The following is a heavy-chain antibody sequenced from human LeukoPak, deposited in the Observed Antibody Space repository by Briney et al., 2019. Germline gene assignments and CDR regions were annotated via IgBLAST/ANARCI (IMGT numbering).Heavy chain of an antibody. V-gene: IGHV4-59*01. CDR2: IYYSGST. D-gene: IGHD3-3*01. J-gene: IGHJ5*02. CDR1: GGSISSYY. Sequence: SETLSLTCTVSGGSISSYYWSWIRQPPGKGLEWIGYIYYSGSTNYNPSLKSRVTISVDTSKNQFSLKLSSVTAADTAVYYCARDHRRITIFGAVTNWFDPWGQGTLVTVSS. CDR3: ARDHRRITIFGAVTNWFDP.